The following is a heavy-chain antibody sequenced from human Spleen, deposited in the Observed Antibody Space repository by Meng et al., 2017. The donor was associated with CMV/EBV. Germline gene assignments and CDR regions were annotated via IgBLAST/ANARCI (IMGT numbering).Heavy chain of an antibody. CDR2: INPNGGGT. CDR3: ARDWGGYCSSTSCSCFDY. J-gene: IGHJ4*02. V-gene: IGHV1-46*01. Sequence: ASVKVSCKAPGYTFTSYHMHWVRQAPGQGLEWIGIINPNGGGTWNAQKFQGRVTMTSDTSTSTVYMDLSSLRSEDTAVYYCARDWGGYCSSTSCSCFDYWGQGTLVTVSS. D-gene: IGHD2-2*01. CDR1: GYTFTSYH.